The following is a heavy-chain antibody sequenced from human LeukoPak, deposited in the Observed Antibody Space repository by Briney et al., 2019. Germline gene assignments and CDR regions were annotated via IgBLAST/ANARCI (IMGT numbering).Heavy chain of an antibody. V-gene: IGHV3-15*01. CDR2: IKSKGDGGTT. D-gene: IGHD5-18*01. J-gene: IGHJ4*02. Sequence: PGGSLRLSCAASGFTFSNVWMSWVRQAPGKGLEWVGRIKSKGDGGTTDYAAPVEGRFSISRDDSKNTLFLQMNSLKTEDTGVYYCIWYGSGYGQGRDYWGQGTLVTVSS. CDR1: GFTFSNVW. CDR3: IWYGSGYGQGRDY.